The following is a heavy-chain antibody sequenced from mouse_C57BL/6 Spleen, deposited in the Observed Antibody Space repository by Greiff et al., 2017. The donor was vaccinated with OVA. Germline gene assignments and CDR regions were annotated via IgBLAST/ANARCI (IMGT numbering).Heavy chain of an antibody. CDR3: ARALYYGTDFDY. D-gene: IGHD1-1*01. CDR2: INPSNGGT. Sequence: VQLQQSGTELVKPGASVKLSCKASGYTFTSYWMHWVKQRPGQGLEWIGNINPSNGGTNYNEKFKSKATLTVDKSSSTADMQLSSLTSEDSAVYYCARALYYGTDFDYWGQGTTLTVSS. V-gene: IGHV1-53*01. J-gene: IGHJ2*01. CDR1: GYTFTSYW.